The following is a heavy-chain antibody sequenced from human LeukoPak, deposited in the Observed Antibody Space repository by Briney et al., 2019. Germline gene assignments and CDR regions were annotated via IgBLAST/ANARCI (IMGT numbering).Heavy chain of an antibody. D-gene: IGHD3-16*01. Sequence: IPGGSLRLSCAASGFTFSSYSMNWVRQAPGKGLEWVSSISSSSSYIYYADSVKGRFTISRDNAKNSLYLQMNSLRAEDTAVYYCARLGLRLGEFTPDYWGPGNPGHRLL. CDR1: GFTFSSYS. V-gene: IGHV3-21*01. CDR2: ISSSSSYI. J-gene: IGHJ4*02. CDR3: ARLGLRLGEFTPDY.